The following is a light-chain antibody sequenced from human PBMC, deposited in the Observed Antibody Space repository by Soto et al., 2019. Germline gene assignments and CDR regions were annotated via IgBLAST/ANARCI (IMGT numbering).Light chain of an antibody. V-gene: IGKV3-15*01. CDR1: QSISNN. Sequence: EIVMTQSPDTLSVSPGESATLSCRARQSISNNLAWYQQKPGQAPRLLLYGASTRTTGIPARFSGSGSGTEFTLTISSLQSEXXXXXXXXXXXXWXYTFAQGTKLEI. J-gene: IGKJ2*01. CDR3: XXXXXWXYT. CDR2: GAS.